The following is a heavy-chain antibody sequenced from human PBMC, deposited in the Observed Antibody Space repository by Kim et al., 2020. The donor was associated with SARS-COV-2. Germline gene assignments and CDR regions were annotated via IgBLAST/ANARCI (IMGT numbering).Heavy chain of an antibody. D-gene: IGHD2-15*01. Sequence: SETLSLTCAVYGGSFSGYYWSWVRQPPGKGLEWIGEINHSGSANYNPSLKSRVTISVDTSKNQFSLKLSSVTAADTAVYYCARGRGCCIGRSCSSYFDYWGHATLLTASP. CDR2: INHSGSA. J-gene: IGHJ4*01. CDR3: ARGRGCCIGRSCSSYFDY. CDR1: GGSFSGYY. V-gene: IGHV4-34*01.